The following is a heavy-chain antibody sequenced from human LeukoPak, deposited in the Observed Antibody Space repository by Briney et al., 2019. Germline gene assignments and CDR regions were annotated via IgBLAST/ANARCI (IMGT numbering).Heavy chain of an antibody. CDR1: GFTFSNYA. CDR2: ITGSGNSA. V-gene: IGHV3-23*01. CDR3: AKDTMIVVVLTSGSAFDI. D-gene: IGHD3-22*01. J-gene: IGHJ3*02. Sequence: GGSLRLSCAASGFTFSNYAMSWVRQAPGKGLEWVSVITGSGNSAYYADSVKGRCTISRDNSKNTLYLQMNNLRAEDTAVYYCAKDTMIVVVLTSGSAFDIWGQGTMVTVSS.